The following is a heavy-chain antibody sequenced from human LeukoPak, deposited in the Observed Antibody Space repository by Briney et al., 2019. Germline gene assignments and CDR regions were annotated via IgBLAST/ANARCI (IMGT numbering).Heavy chain of an antibody. Sequence: SETLSLTCTVSGGSISSYYWSWIWQPPGKGLEWIGYIYYSGSTNYNPSLKSRVAMSVDTSKNQFSLKLNSVTAADTAVYYCASQYCSNTSCYTFLDYWGQGALVTVSS. CDR2: IYYSGST. J-gene: IGHJ4*02. V-gene: IGHV4-59*12. CDR3: ASQYCSNTSCYTFLDY. D-gene: IGHD2-2*02. CDR1: GGSISSYY.